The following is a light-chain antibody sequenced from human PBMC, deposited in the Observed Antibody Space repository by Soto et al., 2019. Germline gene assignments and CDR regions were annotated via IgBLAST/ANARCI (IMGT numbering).Light chain of an antibody. Sequence: QSALTQPASVSGSPGQSITISCTAANSDVGSFNSVSWYQQHPGKAPKLILYDVNNRPSGISYRFSGSKSGNTASLTISGLQAEDEADYYCASYTRTTTLVFGGGTKVTVL. J-gene: IGLJ2*01. CDR1: NSDVGSFNS. CDR3: ASYTRTTTLV. V-gene: IGLV2-14*03. CDR2: DVN.